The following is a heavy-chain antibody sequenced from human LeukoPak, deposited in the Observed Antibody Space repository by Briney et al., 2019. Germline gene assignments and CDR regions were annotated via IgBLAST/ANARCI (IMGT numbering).Heavy chain of an antibody. D-gene: IGHD2-15*01. CDR2: INPNSGGT. J-gene: IGHJ4*02. CDR3: ARDPRINCSGGSCYSGYFDY. CDR1: GYTFTGYY. Sequence: ASVKVSCKASGYTFTGYYMHWVRQAPGQGLEWMGWINPNSGGTNYAQKFQGRVTMTRDTSISTAYMELSRLRSDDTAVYYCARDPRINCSGGSCYSGYFDYWGQRTLVTVSS. V-gene: IGHV1-2*02.